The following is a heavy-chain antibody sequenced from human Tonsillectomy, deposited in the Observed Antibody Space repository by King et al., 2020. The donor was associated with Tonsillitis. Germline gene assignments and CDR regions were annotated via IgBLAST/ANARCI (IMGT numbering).Heavy chain of an antibody. Sequence: VQLVESGGGVVQPGGSLRLSCAASGFTFRSYGMHWVRQAPGKGLEWVAFIRYDGSNKYYVDHVKGRFTISRDNSKNTLYLQMNSLRAEDTAMYYCAKAKSAVAAAELGMDVWGQGTTVTVSS. V-gene: IGHV3-30*02. CDR2: IRYDGSNK. CDR3: AKAKSAVAAAELGMDV. D-gene: IGHD6-13*01. J-gene: IGHJ6*02. CDR1: GFTFRSYG.